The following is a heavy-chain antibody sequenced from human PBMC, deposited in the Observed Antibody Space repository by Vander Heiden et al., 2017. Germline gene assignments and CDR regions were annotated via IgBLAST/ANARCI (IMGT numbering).Heavy chain of an antibody. CDR2: ISWNSGSI. D-gene: IGHD3-22*01. CDR3: AKDTKYYYDSSGYVDY. J-gene: IGHJ4*02. V-gene: IGHV3-9*01. Sequence: EVQLVESGGGLVQPGRSLRLSCAASGFPFDDYAMHWVRQAPGKGLEWVSGISWNSGSIGYADSVKGRFTISRDNAKNSLYLQMNSLRAEDTALYYCAKDTKYYYDSSGYVDYWGQGTLVTVSS. CDR1: GFPFDDYA.